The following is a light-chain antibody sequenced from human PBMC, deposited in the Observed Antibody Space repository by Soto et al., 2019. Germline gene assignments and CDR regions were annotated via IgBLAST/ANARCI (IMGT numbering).Light chain of an antibody. CDR1: QSGSSK. J-gene: IGKJ1*01. V-gene: IGKV3-15*01. CDR3: QQYVTSSPRA. CDR2: SAS. Sequence: ETDMTQSTPTLSLYPGQRATLSCRVSQSGSSKLACYQQRPGQAPRLLIYSASTRATGSPARFSGSGFGTEFTLTITRLEPEDFAVYYCQQYVTSSPRAFGQGTKVDI.